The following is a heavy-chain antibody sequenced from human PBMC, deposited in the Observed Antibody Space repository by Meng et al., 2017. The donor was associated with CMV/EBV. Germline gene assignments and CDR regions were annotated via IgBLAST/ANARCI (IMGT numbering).Heavy chain of an antibody. CDR2: IRHDGTTK. CDR1: GLTFATYG. D-gene: IGHD3-16*01. V-gene: IGHV3-30*02. Sequence: GGSLRPSCAVSGLTFATYGMHWVRQTPGKGLEWVAFIRHDGTTKFYGDSVKGRFTISRDNSKNTVYLQMNSLRPEETAIYYCAKDLLLFGGANAYFDHWGQGTLVTVSS. CDR3: AKDLLLFGGANAYFDH. J-gene: IGHJ4*02.